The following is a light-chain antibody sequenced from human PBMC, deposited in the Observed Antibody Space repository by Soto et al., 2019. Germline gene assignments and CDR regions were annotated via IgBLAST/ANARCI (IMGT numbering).Light chain of an antibody. V-gene: IGLV2-23*02. J-gene: IGLJ1*01. CDR3: CSYAGSSTPYV. CDR2: EVS. CDR1: SSDVGSYNL. Sequence: QSALTQPASVSRSPGQSITISCTRTSSDVGSYNLVSWYQQHPGKAPKLMIYEVSKRPSGVSNRFSASKSGNTASLTISGLQAEDEADYYCCSYAGSSTPYVFGTGTKVTVL.